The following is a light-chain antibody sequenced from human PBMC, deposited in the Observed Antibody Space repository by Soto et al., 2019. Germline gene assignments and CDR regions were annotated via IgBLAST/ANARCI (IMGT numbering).Light chain of an antibody. Sequence: DIQVDQNTSSLSASVGEEVAITFRASQTISRWLAWYQQKPGKAPKLLIYDASSLQSGVPSRFRGSGSGTDFTLPVSSLEPEDFPTYYGHPSYDIPTFGQGTRLENK. V-gene: IGKV1-39*01. CDR1: QTISRW. CDR2: DAS. CDR3: HPSYDIPT. J-gene: IGKJ5*01.